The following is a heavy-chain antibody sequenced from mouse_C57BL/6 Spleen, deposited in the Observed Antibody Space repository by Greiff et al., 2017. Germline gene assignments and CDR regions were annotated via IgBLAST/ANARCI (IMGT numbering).Heavy chain of an antibody. Sequence: EVQLQQSGAELVKPGASVKLSCTASGFNIKDYYMHWVKQRTEQGLEWIGRIDPEDGDTKYAPKFQGKATIAADTSSNTAYLQLSILTSEDTAVYYCARPLYEYDGAWLAYGGQGTLVTVSA. CDR3: ARPLYEYDGAWLAY. J-gene: IGHJ3*01. CDR1: GFNIKDYY. CDR2: IDPEDGDT. D-gene: IGHD2-4*01. V-gene: IGHV14-2*01.